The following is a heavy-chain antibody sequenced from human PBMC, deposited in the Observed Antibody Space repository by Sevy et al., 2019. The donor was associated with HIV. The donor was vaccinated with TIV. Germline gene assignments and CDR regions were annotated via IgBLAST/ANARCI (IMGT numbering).Heavy chain of an antibody. CDR1: GLNFNDDW. CDR2: IKSVSDGGAT. D-gene: IGHD3-10*01. CDR3: TTGQFVGII. J-gene: IGHJ4*02. V-gene: IGHV3-15*01. Sequence: GGSLRLSCAVSGLNFNDDWMNWVRQAPRKGLEWLGRIKSVSDGGATEYSAAVKGRFIISRDDSKNTVSLQMDSLKTDDTAVYYCTTGQFVGIIWGQGTQVTVSS.